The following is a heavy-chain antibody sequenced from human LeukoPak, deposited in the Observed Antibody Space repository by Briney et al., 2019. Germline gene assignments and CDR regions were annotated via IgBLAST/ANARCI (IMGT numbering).Heavy chain of an antibody. CDR3: ARARGYSGYDGGFDY. J-gene: IGHJ4*02. Sequence: ASVKVSCKASGYTFTSYYMHWVRQAPGQGLEWMGIINPSGGSTSYAQKFQGRVTMTRDTSTSTVYMELSSLRSWDTAVYYCARARGYSGYDGGFDYWGQGTLVTVSS. V-gene: IGHV1-46*01. CDR1: GYTFTSYY. D-gene: IGHD5-12*01. CDR2: INPSGGST.